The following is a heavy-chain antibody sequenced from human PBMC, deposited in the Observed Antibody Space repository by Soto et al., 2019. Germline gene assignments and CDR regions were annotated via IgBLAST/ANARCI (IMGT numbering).Heavy chain of an antibody. CDR1: GYSFTSYW. CDR3: ATTGIVGATTDYGGYGMDV. V-gene: IGHV5-51*01. CDR2: IYPGDSDT. Sequence: GESLKISCKGSGYSFTSYWIGWVRQMPGKGLEWMGIIYPGDSDTRYSPSFQGQVTISADKSISTAYLQWSSLKASDTAMYYCATTGIVGATTDYGGYGMDVWGQGTTVTVSS. D-gene: IGHD1-26*01. J-gene: IGHJ6*02.